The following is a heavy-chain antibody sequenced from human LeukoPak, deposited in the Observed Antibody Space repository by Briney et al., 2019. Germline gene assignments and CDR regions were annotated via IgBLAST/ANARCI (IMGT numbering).Heavy chain of an antibody. Sequence: ASVKVSCKASGYTFTSYDINWVRQATGQGLEWMGWMNRNSGNTGYAQKFQGRVTITRNTSISTAYMELSSLRSEDTAVYYCASDRGLNWFDPWGQGTLVTVSS. CDR3: ASDRGLNWFDP. CDR2: MNRNSGNT. J-gene: IGHJ5*02. CDR1: GYTFTSYD. D-gene: IGHD1-14*01. V-gene: IGHV1-8*03.